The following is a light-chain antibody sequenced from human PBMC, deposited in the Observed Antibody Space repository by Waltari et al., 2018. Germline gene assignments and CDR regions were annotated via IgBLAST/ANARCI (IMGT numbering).Light chain of an antibody. CDR3: MQALQTPWT. J-gene: IGKJ1*01. CDR2: FGS. Sequence: EIVVTQSPLSLPVTPGEPASISCRSNQSLLDRNGYNLLDWYLQKPGQSPQLLIYFGSNRASGVPDRFSGSVSGRDFTLKISRVEAEDVGVYYCMQALQTPWTFGQGTKVEIK. CDR1: QSLLDRNGYNL. V-gene: IGKV2-28*01.